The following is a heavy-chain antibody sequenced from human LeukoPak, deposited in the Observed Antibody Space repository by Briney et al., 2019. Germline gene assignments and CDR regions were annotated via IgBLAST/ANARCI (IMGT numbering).Heavy chain of an antibody. CDR3: ARGYSSSWYLNWFDP. J-gene: IGHJ5*02. CDR2: IYHSGST. V-gene: IGHV4-38-2*02. D-gene: IGHD6-13*01. Sequence: SETLSLTCTVSGYSISSGYYWGWLRQPPGKGLEWIGSIYHSGSTYYNPSLKSQVTISVDTSKNQFSLKLTSVTAADTAVYYCARGYSSSWYLNWFDPWAQGTLVTVSS. CDR1: GYSISSGYY.